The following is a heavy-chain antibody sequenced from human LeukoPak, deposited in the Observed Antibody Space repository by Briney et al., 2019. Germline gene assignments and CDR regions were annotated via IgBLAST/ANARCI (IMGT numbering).Heavy chain of an antibody. D-gene: IGHD2-21*01. CDR3: AREGTPFCGGDCYLGY. J-gene: IGHJ4*02. V-gene: IGHV3-30-3*01. CDR2: ISYDGSNK. CDR1: GFTFSSYA. Sequence: GGSLRLSCAASGFTFSSYAMHWVRQAPGKGLEWVAVISYDGSNKYYADSVKGRFTISRDNSKNTLYLQMNSLRAEDTAVYYCAREGTPFCGGDCYLGYWGQGTLVTVSS.